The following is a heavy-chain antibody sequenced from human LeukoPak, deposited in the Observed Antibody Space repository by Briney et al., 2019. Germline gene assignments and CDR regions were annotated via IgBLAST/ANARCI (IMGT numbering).Heavy chain of an antibody. Sequence: PSETLSLTCAVSGYSISSGYYWGWIRQHPGKGREWIGSIYHSGSTYYNPSLKSRVTMSVDTSKNQFSLKLSSVTAADTAVYYCAREGGLNWFDPWGQGTLVTVSS. CDR3: AREGGLNWFDP. CDR1: GYSISSGYY. J-gene: IGHJ5*02. CDR2: IYHSGST. D-gene: IGHD3-16*01. V-gene: IGHV4-38-2*02.